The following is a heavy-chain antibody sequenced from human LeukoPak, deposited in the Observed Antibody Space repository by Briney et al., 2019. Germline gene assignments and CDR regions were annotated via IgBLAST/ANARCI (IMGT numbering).Heavy chain of an antibody. Sequence: GGSLRLSCAASGFTFSSYAMSWVRQAPGKGLEWVSAISGSGGSTYYADSVKGRFTISGDNSKNTLYLQMNSLRAEDTAVYYCAKDGCSSTSCHYYYYYTDVWGKGTTVTVSS. D-gene: IGHD2-2*01. CDR1: GFTFSSYA. V-gene: IGHV3-23*01. CDR2: ISGSGGST. J-gene: IGHJ6*03. CDR3: AKDGCSSTSCHYYYYYTDV.